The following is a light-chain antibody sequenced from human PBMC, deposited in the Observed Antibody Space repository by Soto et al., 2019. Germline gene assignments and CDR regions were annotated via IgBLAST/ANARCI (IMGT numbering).Light chain of an antibody. V-gene: IGKV3-15*01. CDR1: QSVASN. J-gene: IGKJ2*01. CDR3: QQYHNWPPQYT. Sequence: EIVMTQSPASLSVSPGDGVTLSCRASQSVASNVAWYQQKPGQGPRLLIHGASTRAVGVPARFSGSGSGTDFTLTISSLQSEDFEVYYCQQYHNWPPQYTFGQGTKLQIK. CDR2: GAS.